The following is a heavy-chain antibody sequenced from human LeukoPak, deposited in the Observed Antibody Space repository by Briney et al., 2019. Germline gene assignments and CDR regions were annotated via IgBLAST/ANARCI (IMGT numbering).Heavy chain of an antibody. D-gene: IGHD6-13*01. Sequence: GGSPRLSCVPSGITFSNSALSWVRQAPGKGLEWVSTITKSGDQTHYADSVRGLFTISRDIFKNTLYLQMNSLRAEDTAVYHCAKRKAAGSFDYWGQGTLVTVSS. CDR3: AKRKAAGSFDY. V-gene: IGHV3-23*01. J-gene: IGHJ4*02. CDR1: GITFSNSA. CDR2: ITKSGDQT.